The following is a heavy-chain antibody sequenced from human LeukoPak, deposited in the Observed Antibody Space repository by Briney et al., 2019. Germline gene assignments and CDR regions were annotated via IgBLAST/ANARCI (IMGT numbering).Heavy chain of an antibody. CDR1: GASISSGYW. CDR3: ARDDTGVIRGIRFHY. J-gene: IGHJ4*02. V-gene: IGHV4-4*02. D-gene: IGHD3-10*01. Sequence: KPSETLSLTCAVSGASISSGYWWSWVRQPPGKGLEWIGEIYHSGSTNHNPSLKSRVTISVDKSKSQFSLNLSSVTAADTAAYYCARDDTGVIRGIRFHYWGQGTLVTVSS. CDR2: IYHSGST.